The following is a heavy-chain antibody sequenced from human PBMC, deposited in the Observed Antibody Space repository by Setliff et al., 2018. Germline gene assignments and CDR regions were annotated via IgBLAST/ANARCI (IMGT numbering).Heavy chain of an antibody. Sequence: SETLSLTCTVSGGSISSRTYYWSWIRQPAGKGLEWIGHIYTSWSTVYNPSLKSRVTISLDTSKNQFSLDLSSVTAADTAVYYCARHATYYYGSGNLPFDHWAQGSLVTVSS. CDR1: GGSISSRTYY. CDR3: ARHATYYYGSGNLPFDH. CDR2: IYTSWST. V-gene: IGHV4-61*09. D-gene: IGHD3-10*01. J-gene: IGHJ4*02.